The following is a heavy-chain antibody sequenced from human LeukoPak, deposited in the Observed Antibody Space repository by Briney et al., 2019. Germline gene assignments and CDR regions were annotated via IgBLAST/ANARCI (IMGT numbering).Heavy chain of an antibody. V-gene: IGHV4-59*01. J-gene: IGHJ3*02. CDR2: IYYSGST. D-gene: IGHD1-26*01. Sequence: SETLSLTCTVSGSSISSYYWSWIRQPPGKGLEWIGYIYYSGSTNYNPSLKSRVTISVDTSKNQFSLKLSSVTAADTAVYYCARTNIVGATSSAFDIWGQGTMVTVSS. CDR3: ARTNIVGATSSAFDI. CDR1: GSSISSYY.